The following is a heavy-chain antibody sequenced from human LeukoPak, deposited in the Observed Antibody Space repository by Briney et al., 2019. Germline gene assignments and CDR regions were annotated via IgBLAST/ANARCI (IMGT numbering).Heavy chain of an antibody. CDR1: GGSISSSGWY. J-gene: IGHJ2*01. V-gene: IGHV4-39*07. CDR3: ATAHGRYCSSTSCSRRRFFDL. D-gene: IGHD2-2*01. Sequence: SETLSLTCTVSGGSISSSGWYWDWVRQPPGKGLEFIGGINYSGNVYYNPSLKSRVTISVDTSKNQFSLKLSSVTAADTAVYYCATAHGRYCSSTSCSRRRFFDLWGRGTLVTVSS. CDR2: INYSGNV.